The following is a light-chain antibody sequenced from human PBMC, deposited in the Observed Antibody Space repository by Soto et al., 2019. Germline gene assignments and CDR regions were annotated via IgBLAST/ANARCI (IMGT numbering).Light chain of an antibody. V-gene: IGLV2-23*02. CDR1: SSDVGSYNL. J-gene: IGLJ2*01. CDR3: CSYAGSSTYAV. Sequence: QPVLTQPASVSGSPGQSITISCTGTSSDVGSYNLVSWYQQHPGKVPKLMIYEVSKRPSGVSNRFSGSKSDNTASLTISGLQAEDEADYYCCSYAGSSTYAVFGGGTKLTVL. CDR2: EVS.